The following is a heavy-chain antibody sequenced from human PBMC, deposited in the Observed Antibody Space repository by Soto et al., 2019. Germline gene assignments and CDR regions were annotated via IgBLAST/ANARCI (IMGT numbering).Heavy chain of an antibody. CDR3: ARCDGVGAGNNYYYGLDG. Sequence: SQTLSLSCVISGDSVSSDSAGWTWIRHSPSRGLEWLGRTYYRSKWYNDYAVSVKGRITINADTSKNEFYLHLKSVTPEDTAVYFCARCDGVGAGNNYYYGLDGWGKGTPITVSS. J-gene: IGHJ6*04. V-gene: IGHV6-1*01. D-gene: IGHD3-3*01. CDR2: TYYRSKWYN. CDR1: GDSVSSDSAG.